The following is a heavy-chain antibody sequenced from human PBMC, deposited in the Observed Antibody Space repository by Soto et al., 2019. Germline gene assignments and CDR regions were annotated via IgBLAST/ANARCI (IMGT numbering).Heavy chain of an antibody. Sequence: QMQLVQSGPEVKKPGTSVKVSCQASGFTFSSSIVQWVRQARGQRLEWIGWIVVGSGHTNYEQKFQERVTMTRDMSTSTAYMELSSLRSEDTAVYYCAAPDFGDYWYFDLWGRGTLVTVSS. CDR1: GFTFSSSI. V-gene: IGHV1-58*01. D-gene: IGHD4-17*01. CDR3: AAPDFGDYWYFDL. CDR2: IVVGSGHT. J-gene: IGHJ2*01.